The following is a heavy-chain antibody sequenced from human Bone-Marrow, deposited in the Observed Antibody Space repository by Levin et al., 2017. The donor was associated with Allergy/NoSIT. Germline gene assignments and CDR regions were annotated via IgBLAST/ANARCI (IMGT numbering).Heavy chain of an antibody. CDR2: ISSSTSYI. V-gene: IGHV3-21*01. CDR3: ARALFRSYCSSTSCYAMDV. Sequence: GESLKISCAASGFTFSNYSMNWVRQAPGKGLGWVSFISSSTSYIYFADSLKGRFTISRDNAKNSLYLQMNSLRAEDTAVYYCARALFRSYCSSTSCYAMDVWGQGTTVTVSS. D-gene: IGHD2-2*01. CDR1: GFTFSNYS. J-gene: IGHJ6*02.